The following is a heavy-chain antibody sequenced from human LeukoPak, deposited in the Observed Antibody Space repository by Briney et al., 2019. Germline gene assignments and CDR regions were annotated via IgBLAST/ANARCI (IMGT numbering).Heavy chain of an antibody. V-gene: IGHV1-18*01. Sequence: ASVKVSCKASGYTFTSYGISWVRQAPGQGLEWMGWISAHNGNTGYAQKLQGRVTMTTDTSTSTAYMELRSLRSDDTAVYYCARHKSYPDFDYWGQGTLVTVSS. J-gene: IGHJ4*02. CDR2: ISAHNGNT. CDR1: GYTFTSYG. CDR3: ARHKSYPDFDY.